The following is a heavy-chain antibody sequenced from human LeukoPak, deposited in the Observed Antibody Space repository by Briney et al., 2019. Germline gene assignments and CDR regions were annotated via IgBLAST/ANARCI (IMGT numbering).Heavy chain of an antibody. CDR2: MNPNSGNT. J-gene: IGHJ4*02. D-gene: IGHD4-23*01. CDR3: ARAETVVTPYYFDY. V-gene: IGHV1-8*01. CDR1: GYTFTSYD. Sequence: ASVKVSCKASGYTFTSYDINWVRQATGQGLEWMGWMNPNSGNTGYAQKFQGRVTMTEDTSTDTAYMELSSLRSEDTAVYYCARAETVVTPYYFDYWGQGTLVTVSS.